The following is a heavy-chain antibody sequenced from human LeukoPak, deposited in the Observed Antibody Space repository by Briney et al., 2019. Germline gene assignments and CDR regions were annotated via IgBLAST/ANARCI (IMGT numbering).Heavy chain of an antibody. Sequence: GGSLRLSCAASGFTFSTYGMHWVRQALGKGLEWVAVISYDGSDKYFADSVKGRFTISRDNSKNTVYLQMNSLRGEDTAVYYCARGSRDGYNMWYFDLWGRGTLVTVSS. J-gene: IGHJ2*01. CDR1: GFTFSTYG. D-gene: IGHD5-24*01. V-gene: IGHV3-30*03. CDR3: ARGSRDGYNMWYFDL. CDR2: ISYDGSDK.